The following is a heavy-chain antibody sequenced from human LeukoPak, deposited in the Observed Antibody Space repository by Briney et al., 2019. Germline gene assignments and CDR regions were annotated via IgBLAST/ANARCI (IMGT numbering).Heavy chain of an antibody. CDR2: IWYDGSNK. CDR1: GFTFSSYG. CDR3: AKWKQCLVQSYYFDY. Sequence: GGSLRLSCAASGFTFSSYGMHWVRQAPGKGLEWVGVIWYDGSNKYYADSVKGRFTITRDNSKNTMYLQMNSLRAEDTAVYYCAKWKQCLVQSYYFDYWGQGTLVTVSS. V-gene: IGHV3-33*06. D-gene: IGHD6-19*01. J-gene: IGHJ4*02.